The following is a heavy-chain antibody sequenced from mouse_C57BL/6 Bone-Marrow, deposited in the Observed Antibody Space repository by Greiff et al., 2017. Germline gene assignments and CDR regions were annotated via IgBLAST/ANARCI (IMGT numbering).Heavy chain of an antibody. CDR1: GYAFTNYL. CDR2: INPGSGGT. CDR3: AREERTYGSSFDY. J-gene: IGHJ2*01. V-gene: IGHV1-54*01. Sequence: VQLQQSGAELVRPGTSVKVSCKASGYAFTNYLIEWVKQRPGQGLEWIGVINPGSGGTNYNEKFKGKATLTADKSSSTAYMQLSSLTSEDSAVYFCAREERTYGSSFDYWCQGTTLTVSS. D-gene: IGHD1-1*01.